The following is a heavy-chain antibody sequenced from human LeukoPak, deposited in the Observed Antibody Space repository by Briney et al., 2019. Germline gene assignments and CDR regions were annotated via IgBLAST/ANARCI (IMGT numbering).Heavy chain of an antibody. CDR2: ISSSGSTI. D-gene: IGHD3-10*02. CDR3: AELGITMIGGV. J-gene: IGHJ6*04. CDR1: GFTFSSYE. V-gene: IGHV3-48*03. Sequence: GGSLRLSCAAYGFTFSSYEMNWVCQAPGRGLEWVSYISSSGSTIYYADSVKGRFTISRDNAKNSLYLQMNSLRAEDTAVYYCAELGITMIGGVWGKGTTVTISS.